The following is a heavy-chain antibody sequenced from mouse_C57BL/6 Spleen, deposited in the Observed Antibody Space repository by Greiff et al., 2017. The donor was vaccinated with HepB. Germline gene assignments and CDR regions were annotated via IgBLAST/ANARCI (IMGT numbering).Heavy chain of an antibody. D-gene: IGHD1-1*01. J-gene: IGHJ2*01. CDR3: APYYYGSSYDYFDY. Sequence: EVQLQQSGPELVKPGASVKIPCKASGYTFTDYNMDWVKQSHGKSLEWIGDINPNNGGTNYNQKFKGKATLTVDKSSSTAYMELRSLTSEDTAVYYCAPYYYGSSYDYFDYWGQGTTLTVSS. V-gene: IGHV1-18*01. CDR2: INPNNGGT. CDR1: GYTFTDYN.